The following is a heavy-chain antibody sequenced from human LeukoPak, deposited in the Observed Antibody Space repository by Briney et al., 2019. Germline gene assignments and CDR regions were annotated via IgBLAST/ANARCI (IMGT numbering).Heavy chain of an antibody. CDR3: ARWGLAYCGGDCYSSFDY. CDR2: ISAYNGNT. CDR1: GYTFTSYG. V-gene: IGHV1-18*01. J-gene: IGHJ4*02. D-gene: IGHD2-21*02. Sequence: GASVKASCKASGYTFTSYGISWVRQAPGQGLEWMGWISAYNGNTNYAQKLQGRVTMTTDTSTSTAYMELRSLRSDDTAVYYCARWGLAYCGGDCYSSFDYWGQGTLVTVSS.